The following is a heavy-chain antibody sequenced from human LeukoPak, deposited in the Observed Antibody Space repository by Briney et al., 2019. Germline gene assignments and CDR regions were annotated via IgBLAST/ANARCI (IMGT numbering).Heavy chain of an antibody. D-gene: IGHD4-17*01. V-gene: IGHV4-31*03. Sequence: PSETLSLTCTLPGGSISSGGYYCSWIRQHPGKGLEWIGYIYYSGSTYYNPSLKSRVTISVDTSKNQFSLKLNSVTAADTAVYYCARGGPYGDYGLWGQGTLVTVSS. CDR1: GGSISSGGYY. CDR2: IYYSGST. CDR3: ARGGPYGDYGL. J-gene: IGHJ4*02.